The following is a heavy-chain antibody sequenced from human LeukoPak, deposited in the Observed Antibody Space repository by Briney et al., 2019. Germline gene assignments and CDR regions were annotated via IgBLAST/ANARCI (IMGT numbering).Heavy chain of an antibody. CDR2: IYSSGNT. D-gene: IGHD3-9*01. J-gene: IGHJ4*01. Sequence: SETLTHLCTVSGGSISSYYWSWIRQPAGKGLEWIGRIYSSGNTIYNPALKSRVTMSVATSNNQFSLNLSSVTAADTAVYYCARGHYDILTGCLSFFDYW. V-gene: IGHV4-4*07. CDR3: ARGHYDILTGCLSFFDY. CDR1: GGSISSYY.